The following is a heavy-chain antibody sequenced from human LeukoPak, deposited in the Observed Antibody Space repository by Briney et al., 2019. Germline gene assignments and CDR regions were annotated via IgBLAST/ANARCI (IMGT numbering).Heavy chain of an antibody. CDR2: IYYRGRP. CDR3: ARESDYQLPTRGVNWFDP. CDR1: GGSISSSRYY. J-gene: IGHJ5*02. D-gene: IGHD2-2*01. Sequence: SETLSLTCTVSGGSISSSRYYWGGIRQPPGKGLEWIGSIYYRGRPYYTPSLKSRVTISVDTSKNQFSLKLSSVTAADTAVYYCARESDYQLPTRGVNWFDPWGQGTLVTVSS. V-gene: IGHV4-39*07.